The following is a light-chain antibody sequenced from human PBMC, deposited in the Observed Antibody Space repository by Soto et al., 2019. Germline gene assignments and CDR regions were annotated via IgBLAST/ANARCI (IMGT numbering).Light chain of an antibody. CDR2: KGT. V-gene: IGLV2-23*01. Sequence: QSALAQPASVSGSPGQSITISCTGTSDDVGAYNSVSWYQQLPHKAPQVILYKGTQRPSGVSSRFSGSTSGNAASLTISGLQADDEADFFCCSSAPESTYVFGTVTKLTVL. CDR1: SDDVGAYNS. J-gene: IGLJ1*01. CDR3: CSSAPESTYV.